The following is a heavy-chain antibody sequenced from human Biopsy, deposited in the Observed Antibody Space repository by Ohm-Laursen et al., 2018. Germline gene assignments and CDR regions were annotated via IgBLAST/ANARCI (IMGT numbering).Heavy chain of an antibody. CDR1: GFSFSSYG. V-gene: IGHV3-30*18. Sequence: SLRLSCAASGFSFSSYGMHWVRQAPGKGLEWVAVISDDGRNKYYIDSVKGRFTISRDNSRDTLYLQMSSLRAEDTAVYYCAKDRYNYTPIGGFSMDVWGQGTTVTVSS. CDR2: ISDDGRNK. J-gene: IGHJ6*02. D-gene: IGHD5-18*01. CDR3: AKDRYNYTPIGGFSMDV.